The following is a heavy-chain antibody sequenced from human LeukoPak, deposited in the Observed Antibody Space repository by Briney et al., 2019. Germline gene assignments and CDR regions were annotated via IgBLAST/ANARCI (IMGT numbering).Heavy chain of an antibody. V-gene: IGHV3-21*01. D-gene: IGHD6-13*01. CDR1: GFTFSDCD. Sequence: GGSLRLSCTASGFTFSDCDMNWFRQAPGKGLEWVSSISYRTSHIYYADSVKGRFAISRDNAKNSLYLQMDSLRTEDTAVYFCGRAFPPLRTAAAGDYWGQGTLVTVSS. J-gene: IGHJ4*02. CDR2: ISYRTSHI. CDR3: GRAFPPLRTAAAGDY.